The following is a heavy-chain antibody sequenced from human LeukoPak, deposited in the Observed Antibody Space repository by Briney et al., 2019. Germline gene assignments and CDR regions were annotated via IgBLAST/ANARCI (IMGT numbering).Heavy chain of an antibody. CDR1: GFSFSNFG. CDR2: ISYDGRNK. CDR3: AKDERGSSGWYDH. V-gene: IGHV3-30*18. D-gene: IGHD6-19*01. Sequence: GGSLRLSCAASGFSFSNFGMHWVRQAPGKGLECVAVISYDGRNKYFADSVKGRLTISRDNSKNTVYLEMNSLRDEDTAVYYCAKDERGSSGWYDHWGQGTLVIVSS. J-gene: IGHJ5*02.